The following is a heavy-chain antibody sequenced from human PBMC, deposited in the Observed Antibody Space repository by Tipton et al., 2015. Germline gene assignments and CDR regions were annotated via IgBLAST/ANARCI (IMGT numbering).Heavy chain of an antibody. V-gene: IGHV1-18*01. CDR1: GYPFSSYG. CDR2: LSPYNAHT. D-gene: IGHD1-26*01. Sequence: QSGAEVKKPGASVKVSCKTSGYPFSSYGISWVRQAPGQGLEWRGWLSPYNAHTNYAQSLQGRVTMTTDTSTNTAYMELRSLRSDDTAVYYCARDRGATRSSIDYWGLGTLVTVSS. J-gene: IGHJ4*02. CDR3: ARDRGATRSSIDY.